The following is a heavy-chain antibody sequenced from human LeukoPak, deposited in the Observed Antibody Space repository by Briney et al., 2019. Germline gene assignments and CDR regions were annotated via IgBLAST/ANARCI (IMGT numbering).Heavy chain of an antibody. CDR2: ISSSGSTI. V-gene: IGHV3-48*03. J-gene: IGHJ4*02. Sequence: TGGSLRLSCAASGFTFSSYEMNWVRQAPGKGLEWVSYISSSGSTIYYADSVKGRFTTSRDNAKNSLYLQMNSLRAEDTAVYYCARSARLMKGVVEVTALDDWGQGTLVTVSS. CDR1: GFTFSSYE. CDR3: ARSARLMKGVVEVTALDD. D-gene: IGHD3-3*01.